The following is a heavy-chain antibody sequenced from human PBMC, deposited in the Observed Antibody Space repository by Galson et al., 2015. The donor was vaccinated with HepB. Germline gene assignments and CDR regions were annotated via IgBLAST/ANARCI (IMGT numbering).Heavy chain of an antibody. D-gene: IGHD2-15*01. CDR3: ARRGANCSGGSCYSAISSGWFDP. Sequence: SLRLSCAASGFTFSSYSMNWVRQAPGKGLEWVSSISSSSSYIYYADSVKGRFTISRDNAKNSLYLQMNSLRAEDTAVYYCARRGANCSGGSCYSAISSGWFDPWGQGTLVTVSS. CDR1: GFTFSSYS. V-gene: IGHV3-21*01. CDR2: ISSSSSYI. J-gene: IGHJ5*02.